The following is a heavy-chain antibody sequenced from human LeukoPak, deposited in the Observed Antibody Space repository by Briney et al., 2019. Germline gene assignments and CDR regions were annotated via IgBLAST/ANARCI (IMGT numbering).Heavy chain of an antibody. J-gene: IGHJ3*02. V-gene: IGHV3-66*01. CDR2: IYIGGST. D-gene: IGHD1-1*01. Sequence: GGSLRLSCAASGFTVSSSYMSWVRQAPGKGLEWVSVIYIGGSTYYADSVRGRFSISRDNSKNTLYLQMNSLRAGDTAVYYCAREQPKNGAFDIWGQGTMVTVSS. CDR1: GFTVSSSY. CDR3: AREQPKNGAFDI.